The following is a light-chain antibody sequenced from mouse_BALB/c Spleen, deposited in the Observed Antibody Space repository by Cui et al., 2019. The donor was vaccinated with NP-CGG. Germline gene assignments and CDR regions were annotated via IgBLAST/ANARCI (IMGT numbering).Light chain of an antibody. J-gene: IGLJ1*01. CDR1: TGAVTTSNY. Sequence: AVGTQESAPTTSPGETVTLTCRSSTGAVTTSNYANWVQENPDHLFTGLIGGTNNRAPGVPARFSGSLIGDKAALTITGAQTEDEAIYFCALWYSNHWVFGGGTKLIFL. CDR2: GTN. V-gene: IGLV1*01. CDR3: ALWYSNHWV.